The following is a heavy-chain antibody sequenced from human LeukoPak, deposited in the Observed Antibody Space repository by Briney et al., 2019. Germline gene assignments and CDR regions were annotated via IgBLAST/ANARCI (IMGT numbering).Heavy chain of an antibody. CDR2: FSSRGDST. J-gene: IGHJ3*02. CDR1: GFTFNIYA. Sequence: PGGSLRLSCAASGFTFNIYAMSWVRQAPGKGLEWVSGFSSRGDSTYYADSVKGRFTISRDNSMNTLYLHMNSLRAEDTAVYYCAKGGYCSSTSCDGVDAFDIWGQGTMVTVSS. CDR3: AKGGYCSSTSCDGVDAFDI. D-gene: IGHD2-2*01. V-gene: IGHV3-23*01.